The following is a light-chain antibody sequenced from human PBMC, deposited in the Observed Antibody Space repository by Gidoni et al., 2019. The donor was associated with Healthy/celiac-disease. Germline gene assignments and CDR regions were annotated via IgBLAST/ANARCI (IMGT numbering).Light chain of an antibody. J-gene: IGKJ1*01. CDR2: AAS. CDR1: QSISSY. Sequence: DIQMTKSPSSLSASVGDRVTITCRASQSISSYLNWYQQKPGKAPKLLIYAASSLQSGVPSRFSGSGSGTDFTLTISSLQPEDFATYYCQQSYSTPPTFXQXTKVEIK. CDR3: QQSYSTPPT. V-gene: IGKV1-39*01.